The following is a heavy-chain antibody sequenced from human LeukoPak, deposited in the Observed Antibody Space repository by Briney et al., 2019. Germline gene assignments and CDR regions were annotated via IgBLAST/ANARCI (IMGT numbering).Heavy chain of an antibody. D-gene: IGHD6-13*01. J-gene: IGHJ4*02. CDR1: GYTFTGYY. V-gene: IGHV1-2*02. CDR2: INPNSGGT. CDR3: ATCLLWDSSSCWPMGY. Sequence: ASVKVSCKASGYTFTGYYMHWVRQAPGQGLEWMGWINPNSGGTNYAQKFQGRVTMTRDTSISTAYMELSRLRSEDTAVYYCATCLLWDSSSCWPMGYWGQGTLVTVSS.